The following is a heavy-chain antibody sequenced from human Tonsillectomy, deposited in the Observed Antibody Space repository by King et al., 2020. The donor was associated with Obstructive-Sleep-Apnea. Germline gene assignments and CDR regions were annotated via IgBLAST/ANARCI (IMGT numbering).Heavy chain of an antibody. Sequence: QLQESGPGLVKPSETLSLTCTVSGGSINSISYYWGWIRQPPGKGLEWIWMVYYSGSIYYNPSLKSRVTTSVETSKNQFSLKLSSLTAADTAVYYCARGRYSFGYEYFFDYWGQGTLVTASS. V-gene: IGHV4-39*07. CDR2: VYYSGSI. D-gene: IGHD5-18*01. CDR3: ARGRYSFGYEYFFDY. J-gene: IGHJ4*02. CDR1: GGSINSISYY.